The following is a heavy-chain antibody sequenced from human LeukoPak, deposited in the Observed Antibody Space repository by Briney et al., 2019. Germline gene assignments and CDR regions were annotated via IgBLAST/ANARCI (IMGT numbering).Heavy chain of an antibody. D-gene: IGHD2-15*01. CDR3: ARRVIGGFNWFDP. CDR1: GGSFSGYY. CDR2: INHSGRT. J-gene: IGHJ5*02. Sequence: SETLSLTCAIDGGSFSGYYWRWIRQPPGKGLEWIGEINHSGRTNYNPSLKSRVTISVDTSKNQFSLKLSSVTAADTAVYYCARRVIGGFNWFDPWGQGTLVTVSS. V-gene: IGHV4-34*01.